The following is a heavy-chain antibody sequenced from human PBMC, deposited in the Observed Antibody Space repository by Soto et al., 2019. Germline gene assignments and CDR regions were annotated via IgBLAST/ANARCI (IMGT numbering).Heavy chain of an antibody. CDR1: GYTFTSYA. V-gene: IGHV1-3*01. D-gene: IGHD2-2*01. J-gene: IGHJ4*02. CDR3: AREDTLFLFVVVPAAQRGGY. CDR2: INAGNGNT. Sequence: QVQLVQSGAEVKKPGASVKVSCKASGYTFTSYAMHWVRQAPGQRLEWMGWINAGNGNTKYSQKFQGRVTITRDTSASTAYIELSSLRSEDTAVYYCAREDTLFLFVVVPAAQRGGYWGQGTLVTVSS.